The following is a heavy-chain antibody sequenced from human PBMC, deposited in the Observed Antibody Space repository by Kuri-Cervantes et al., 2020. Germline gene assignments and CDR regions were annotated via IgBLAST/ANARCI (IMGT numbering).Heavy chain of an antibody. J-gene: IGHJ3*02. D-gene: IGHD1-26*01. CDR1: GFTFSSYW. Sequence: GESLKISCAASGFTFSSYWMSWVRQAPGKGLEWVAVIWYDGSNKYYADSVKSRFTISRDNSNNTVYLQMNSLRAEDTAIYHCAKVSGSSDGFDIWGQGTMVTVSS. CDR2: IWYDGSNK. V-gene: IGHV3-30*02. CDR3: AKVSGSSDGFDI.